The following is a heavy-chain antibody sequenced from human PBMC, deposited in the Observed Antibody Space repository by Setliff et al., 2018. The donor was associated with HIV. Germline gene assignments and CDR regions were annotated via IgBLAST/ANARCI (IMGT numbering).Heavy chain of an antibody. CDR3: ARQFWMLTTLYFDS. CDR1: GFTFYSSA. J-gene: IGHJ4*02. D-gene: IGHD3-16*01. V-gene: IGHV3-23*01. CDR2: IPASGEST. Sequence: SLRLSCAASGFTFYSSAMSWVRQSPGQGLEWISSIPASGESTYYSDSVKGRFTISRDNSKNTLYLQMNSLSSVTAADTAVYYCARQFWMLTTLYFDSLGPGTLVTVSS.